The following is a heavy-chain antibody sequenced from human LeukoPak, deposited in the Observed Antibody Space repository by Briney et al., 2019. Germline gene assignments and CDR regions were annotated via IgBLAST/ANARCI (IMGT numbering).Heavy chain of an antibody. V-gene: IGHV3-11*04. CDR2: ITSSGNTI. Sequence: GGSLRLSCAPSGFTFSNYYMTWLRQAPGKGLEWVSYITSSGNTIYYADSVKGRFTISRDNAKNSLCLQMNSLRVEDTAVYYCARARSPAQLISSGFDPWGQGTLVTVSS. D-gene: IGHD2-2*01. CDR3: ARARSPAQLISSGFDP. CDR1: GFTFSNYY. J-gene: IGHJ5*02.